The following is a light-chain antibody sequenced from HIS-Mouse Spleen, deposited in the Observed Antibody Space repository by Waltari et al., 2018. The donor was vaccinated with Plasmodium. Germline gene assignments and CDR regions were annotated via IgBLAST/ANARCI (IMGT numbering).Light chain of an antibody. CDR1: QTVSSY. CDR3: QQRSNWPRFT. J-gene: IGKJ3*01. CDR2: DAA. Sequence: EIVLTQSPATLSLSPGERATVPCRASQTVSSYLAWYQQKPGQAPRLLIYDAANRATGIPARFSGSGSGTDFTLTISSLEPEDFAVYYCQQRSNWPRFTFGPGTKVDIK. V-gene: IGKV3-11*01.